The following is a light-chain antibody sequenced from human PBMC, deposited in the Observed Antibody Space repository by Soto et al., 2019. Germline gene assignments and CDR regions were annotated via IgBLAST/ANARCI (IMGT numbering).Light chain of an antibody. V-gene: IGLV1-51*01. CDR2: NNN. J-gene: IGLJ3*02. Sequence: QSVLTQPPSVSAAPGQKVTICCSGSRSNIGNNYVAWYQQFPGTVPKLLIYNNNGRPSGTPDRISGSASGTSATLTITGLQTGDAADYFCGTWDSSLRTRVIGGGTKVTVL. CDR3: GTWDSSLRTRV. CDR1: RSNIGNNY.